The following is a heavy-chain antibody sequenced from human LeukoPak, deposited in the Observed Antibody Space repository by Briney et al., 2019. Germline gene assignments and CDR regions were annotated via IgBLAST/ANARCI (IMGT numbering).Heavy chain of an antibody. J-gene: IGHJ4*02. V-gene: IGHV4-34*01. CDR1: GGSFSGYY. CDR3: ARGVYGDRLDY. Sequence: SETLSLTCAVYGGSFSGYYWSWIRQPPGKGLEWIGEINHSGSTNYNPSLKSRVTISVDTSKNQFSPKLSSVTAADTAVYYCARGVYGDRLDYWGQGTLVTVSS. CDR2: INHSGST. D-gene: IGHD4-17*01.